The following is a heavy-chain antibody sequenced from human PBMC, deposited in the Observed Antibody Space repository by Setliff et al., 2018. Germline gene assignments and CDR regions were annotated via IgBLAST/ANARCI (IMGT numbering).Heavy chain of an antibody. J-gene: IGHJ4*02. Sequence: SETLSLTCTVSGGSISSSRYYWGWIRQPPGKGLEWIGEINHSGSTNYNPSLKSRVTISVDTSKNQFSLKLSSVTAADTAVYYCASRATYYNFWSGYYLYWGQGTLVTVSS. CDR1: GGSISSSRYY. D-gene: IGHD3-3*01. CDR3: ASRATYYNFWSGYYLY. V-gene: IGHV4-39*07. CDR2: INHSGST.